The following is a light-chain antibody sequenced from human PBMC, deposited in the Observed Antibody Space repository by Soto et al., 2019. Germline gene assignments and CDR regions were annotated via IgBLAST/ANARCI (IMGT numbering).Light chain of an antibody. CDR1: QSVSSL. CDR3: HQRSNWPPS. J-gene: IGKJ3*01. V-gene: IGKV3-11*01. Sequence: EIVLTQSPATLSLSPGERATLSCRASQSVSSLLAWYQQKPGQAPRLLIYVASNRATGIPARFSGSGSGTDFTLTISSLEPEDFAIYYCHQRSNWPPSFGPGTTVDI. CDR2: VAS.